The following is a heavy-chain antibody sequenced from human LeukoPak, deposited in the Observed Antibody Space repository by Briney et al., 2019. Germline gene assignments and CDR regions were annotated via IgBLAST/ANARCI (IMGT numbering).Heavy chain of an antibody. CDR3: ARARYTSGWETLDY. Sequence: GRSLRLSCIASGFAFNSYEMNWVRQAPGKGLEWVSYISSSGSIKHYADSVKGRFTISRDNAKNSLYLQMNSLRAEDTAVYYCARARYTSGWETLDYWGQGTLVTVSS. CDR2: ISSSGSIK. J-gene: IGHJ4*02. V-gene: IGHV3-48*03. CDR1: GFAFNSYE. D-gene: IGHD6-19*01.